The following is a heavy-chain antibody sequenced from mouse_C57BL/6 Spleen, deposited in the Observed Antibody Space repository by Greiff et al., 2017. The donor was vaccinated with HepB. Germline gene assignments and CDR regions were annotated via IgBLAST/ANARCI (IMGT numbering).Heavy chain of an antibody. CDR1: GYTFTDYN. J-gene: IGHJ2*01. CDR3: ARRYYGSRIFYFDY. V-gene: IGHV1-18*01. D-gene: IGHD1-1*01. CDR2: INPNNGGT. Sequence: EVQLQQSGPELVKPGASVKIPCKASGYTFTDYNMDWVKQSHGKSLEWIGDINPNNGGTIYNQKFKGKATLTVDKSSSTAYMELRSLTSEDTAVYYCARRYYGSRIFYFDYWGQGTTLTVSS.